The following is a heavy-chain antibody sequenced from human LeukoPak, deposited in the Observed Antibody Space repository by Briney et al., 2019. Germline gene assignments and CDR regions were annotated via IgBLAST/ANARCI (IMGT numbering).Heavy chain of an antibody. V-gene: IGHV3-30*18. J-gene: IGHJ4*02. CDR1: GFSFRDSG. Sequence: PGGSLRLSCAASGFSFRDSGMHWVRQAPGKGLEWVAVISYDGGKIYYADSVKGRFTISRDNPKNTLYLQVNSLRAEDTAVYYCAKDPTKAGVLYYFDYWGQGTLVTVSS. CDR2: ISYDGGKI. CDR3: AKDPTKAGVLYYFDY. D-gene: IGHD6-13*01.